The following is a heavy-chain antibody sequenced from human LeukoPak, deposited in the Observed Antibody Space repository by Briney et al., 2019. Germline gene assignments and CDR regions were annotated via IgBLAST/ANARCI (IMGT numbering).Heavy chain of an antibody. V-gene: IGHV3-7*01. CDR1: GFTFSSYW. J-gene: IGHJ4*02. D-gene: IGHD1-26*01. CDR3: ARDPVGAIQEEY. CDR2: IKQDGSEK. Sequence: GGSLRLSCAASGFTFSSYWMSWVRQAPGKGLEWVANIKQDGSEKYYVDSVKGRFTISRDNAKNSLYLKMNSLRAEDTVVYCCARDPVGAIQEEYWGQGTLVTVSS.